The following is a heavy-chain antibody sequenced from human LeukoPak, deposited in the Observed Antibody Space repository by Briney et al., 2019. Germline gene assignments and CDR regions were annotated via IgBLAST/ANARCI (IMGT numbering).Heavy chain of an antibody. CDR2: ISYDGSNK. Sequence: GGSLRLSCAASGFTFSSYAMSWVRQAPGKGLEWVAVISYDGSNKYYADSVKGRFTISRDNAKNTLYLQMDSLRVEDTAVYYCARGPAGNSYGSLWGQGTLVTVSS. V-gene: IGHV3-30-3*01. J-gene: IGHJ4*02. D-gene: IGHD5-18*01. CDR3: ARGPAGNSYGSL. CDR1: GFTFSSYA.